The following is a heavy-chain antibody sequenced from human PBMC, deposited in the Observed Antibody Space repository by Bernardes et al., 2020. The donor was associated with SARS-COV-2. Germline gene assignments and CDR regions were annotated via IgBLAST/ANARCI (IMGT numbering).Heavy chain of an antibody. D-gene: IGHD6-19*01. CDR3: ARDAAPQGYRSGWSAFDY. Sequence: ASVKVSCKASGYTFTSNYIHWVRQAPGQWLEWMGIINPSDGDSSYAQKFQGRVTMTRDTSTTTVYLDLSSLRSEDTAVYYCARDAAPQGYRSGWSAFDYWGQGTLVTVSS. CDR2: INPSDGDS. CDR1: GYTFTSNY. J-gene: IGHJ4*02. V-gene: IGHV1-46*01.